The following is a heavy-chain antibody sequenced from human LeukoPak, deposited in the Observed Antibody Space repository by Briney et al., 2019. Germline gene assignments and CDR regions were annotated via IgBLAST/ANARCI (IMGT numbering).Heavy chain of an antibody. CDR1: GFTFGSYA. D-gene: IGHD3/OR15-3a*01. Sequence: GGSLRLSCVASGFTFGSYAMSWVRQAPGKGLEWVSAISGSGKSNSPWYADSVRGRSTISRDNSKNTLYLQMNSLRAEDTAIYYCLTLSGVWTGRPVPWGQGTLVTVSS. J-gene: IGHJ5*02. CDR3: LTLSGVWTGRPVP. V-gene: IGHV3-23*01. CDR2: ISGSGKSNSP.